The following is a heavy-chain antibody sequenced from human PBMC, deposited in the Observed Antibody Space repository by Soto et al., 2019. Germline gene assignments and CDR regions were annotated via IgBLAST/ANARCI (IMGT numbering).Heavy chain of an antibody. CDR3: ASGTFKTGGTKYCSSTSCYYYYGMDV. J-gene: IGHJ6*02. CDR2: IIPIFGTA. Sequence: ASVKVSCKASGGTFSSYAISWVRQAPGQGLEWMGGIIPIFGTANYAQKFQGRVTITADESTSTAYMELSSLRSEDTAVYYCASGTFKTGGTKYCSSTSCYYYYGMDVWGQGTTVTVSS. V-gene: IGHV1-69*13. CDR1: GGTFSSYA. D-gene: IGHD2-2*01.